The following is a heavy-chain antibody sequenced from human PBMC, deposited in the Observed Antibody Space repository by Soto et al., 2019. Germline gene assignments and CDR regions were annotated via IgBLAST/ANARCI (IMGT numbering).Heavy chain of an antibody. D-gene: IGHD6-19*01. Sequence: EVQLVESGGGLVQPGGSLRLSCAASGFTFSSYWMSWVRQAPGKGLEWVANIRQDGSDKYYVDSVKGRFTISRDNSKNSLYLQMNRLRVEDTAVYYCASTQQWLGQRGDFDYWGQGTLVTVSS. CDR1: GFTFSSYW. CDR3: ASTQQWLGQRGDFDY. J-gene: IGHJ4*02. CDR2: IRQDGSDK. V-gene: IGHV3-7*02.